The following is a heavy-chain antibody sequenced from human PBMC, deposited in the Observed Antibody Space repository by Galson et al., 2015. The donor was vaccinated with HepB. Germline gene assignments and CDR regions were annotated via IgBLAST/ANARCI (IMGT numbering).Heavy chain of an antibody. V-gene: IGHV3-23*01. CDR2: ISGSGGST. CDR3: ARDGHPGDGSSTSCYIVRGVFGSDP. J-gene: IGHJ5*02. Sequence: SLRLSCAASGFTFSSYAMSWVRQAPGKGLEWVSAISGSGGSTYYADSVKGRFTISRDNSKNTLYLQMNSLRAEDTDVYYCARDGHPGDGSSTSCYIVRGVFGSDPWGQGTLVAVSS. D-gene: IGHD2-2*02. CDR1: GFTFSSYA.